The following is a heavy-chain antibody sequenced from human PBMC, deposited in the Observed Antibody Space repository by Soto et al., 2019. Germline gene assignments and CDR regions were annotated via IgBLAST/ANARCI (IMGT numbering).Heavy chain of an antibody. D-gene: IGHD6-19*01. CDR2: IYYSGST. Sequence: LSLTCTVSGGSISSYYWSWIRQPPGKGLEWIGYIYYSGSTNYNPSLKSRVTISVDTSKDQFSLKLSSVTAADTAVYYCARGSSGWPYYFDYWGQGTLVTVSS. V-gene: IGHV4-59*01. CDR3: ARGSSGWPYYFDY. J-gene: IGHJ4*02. CDR1: GGSISSYY.